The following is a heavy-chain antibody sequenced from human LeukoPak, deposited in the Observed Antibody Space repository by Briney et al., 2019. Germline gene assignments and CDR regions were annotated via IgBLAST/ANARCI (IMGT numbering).Heavy chain of an antibody. CDR3: AGYSGSYSD. J-gene: IGHJ4*02. D-gene: IGHD1-26*01. CDR1: GGSISTYY. Sequence: SETLSLTCTVSGGSISTYYLTWIRQPAGKGLEWIGSIYINGNTNYNPSLKSRVTMSVDTSKNQFSLRLSSVTAADTAVYYCAGYSGSYSDWGQGTLVTVSS. CDR2: IYINGNT. V-gene: IGHV4-4*07.